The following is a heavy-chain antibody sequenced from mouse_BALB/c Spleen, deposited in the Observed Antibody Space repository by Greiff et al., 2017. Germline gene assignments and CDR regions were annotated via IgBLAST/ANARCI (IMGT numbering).Heavy chain of an antibody. CDR2: ISSGSSTI. D-gene: IGHD2-1*01. CDR3: AREGPYGNYLTFDY. V-gene: IGHV5-17*02. CDR1: GFTFSSFG. J-gene: IGHJ2*01. Sequence: VQLKESGGGLVQPGGSRKLSCAASGFTFSSFGMHWVRQAPEKGLEWVAYISSGSSTIYYADTVKGRFTISRDNPKNTLFLQMTSLRSEDTAMYYCAREGPYGNYLTFDYWGQGTTLTVSS.